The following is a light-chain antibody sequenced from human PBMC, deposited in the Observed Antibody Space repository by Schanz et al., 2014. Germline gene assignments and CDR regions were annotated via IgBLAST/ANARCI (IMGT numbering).Light chain of an antibody. J-gene: IGKJ1*01. CDR3: QQSYSTQWM. CDR1: QSISSY. V-gene: IGKV1-39*01. Sequence: DIQMTQSPSTLSASVGDRVTITCRASQSISSYLNWYQQKPGKDPKILIYAASSLQSGVPSRFSGSGSGTDFTLTISSLQPEDFATYYCQQSYSTQWMFGQGTKVLIK. CDR2: AAS.